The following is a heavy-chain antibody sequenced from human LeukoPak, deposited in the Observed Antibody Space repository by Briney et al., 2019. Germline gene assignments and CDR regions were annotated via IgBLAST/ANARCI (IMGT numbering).Heavy chain of an antibody. CDR3: ARGSSSSDYYYYMDV. CDR2: IYHSGST. V-gene: IGHV4-38-2*02. D-gene: IGHD6-6*01. J-gene: IGHJ6*03. Sequence: SETLSLTCTVSGYSISSGYYWGWIRQPPGKGLEWIGSIYHSGSTYYNPSLRSRVTISVDTSKNQFSLKLSSVTAADTAVYYCARGSSSSDYYYYMDVWGKGTTVTVSS. CDR1: GYSISSGYY.